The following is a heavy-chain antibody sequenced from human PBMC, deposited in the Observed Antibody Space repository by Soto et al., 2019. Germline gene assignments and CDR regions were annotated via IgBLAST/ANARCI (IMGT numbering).Heavy chain of an antibody. Sequence: EVQLVESGGGLIQAGGSLRLSCAASGFTVGNNYMSWVRQAPTKGLEWLPVIFGDGRTYYADSVKGRFTVSRDSSETTXXXXXXXXXXXXXXXXXXXXDPFQGFGSWGHGTLVTVSS. J-gene: IGHJ5*01. V-gene: IGHV3-66*01. CDR2: IFGDGRT. CDR1: GFTVGNNY. CDR3: XXDPFQGFGS.